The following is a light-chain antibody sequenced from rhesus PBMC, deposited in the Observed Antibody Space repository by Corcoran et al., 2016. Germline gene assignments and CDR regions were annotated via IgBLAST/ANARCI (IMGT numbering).Light chain of an antibody. CDR2: DVS. V-gene: IGLV2-38*01. Sequence: QSALTQPPSVSKSLGQSVTISCSGGSSDIGAYNGVSWYRQHSGTAPKLLIFDVSQRTSGVSDRFSGSKSGNMASLTISGLQAEDEGDYYCCSFRRGNAFIFGTGTRLTVL. J-gene: IGLJ1*01. CDR1: SSDIGAYNG. CDR3: CSFRRGNAFI.